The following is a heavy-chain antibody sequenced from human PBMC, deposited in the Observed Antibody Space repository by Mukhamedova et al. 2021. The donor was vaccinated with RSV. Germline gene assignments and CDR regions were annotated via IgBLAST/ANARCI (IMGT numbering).Heavy chain of an antibody. D-gene: IGHD5-12*01. Sequence: GKGLEWMGIIFPGDSDVKSSPSLEGQVTISADKSINTAYLQWYSLKASDTAMYYCARLSLSGFFDFWGQGTLVTVAS. CDR3: ARLSLSGFFDF. CDR2: IFPGDSDV. V-gene: IGHV5-51*01. J-gene: IGHJ4*02.